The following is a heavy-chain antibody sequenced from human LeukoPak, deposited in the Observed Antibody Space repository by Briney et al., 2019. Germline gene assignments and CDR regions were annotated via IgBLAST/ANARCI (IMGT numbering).Heavy chain of an antibody. Sequence: GGSLRLSCTASGYTFSSYDVSWLRQSPGKGLEWVPYKTSRGSATYYADSVKGLFTISRDNSDNTLYLQMNSLRAEDTAVYYCAKDRPNYYGSNGHYYKLNGDCWGQGTLVTVSS. D-gene: IGHD3-22*01. CDR1: GYTFSSYD. V-gene: IGHV3-23*01. CDR2: KTSRGSAT. CDR3: AKDRPNYYGSNGHYYKLNGDC. J-gene: IGHJ4*02.